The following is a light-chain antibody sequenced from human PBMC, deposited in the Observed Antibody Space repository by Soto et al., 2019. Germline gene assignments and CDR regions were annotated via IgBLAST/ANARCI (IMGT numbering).Light chain of an antibody. J-gene: IGKJ4*01. CDR3: QQYGSSPRVT. CDR1: QSVSSSY. CDR2: GAS. Sequence: EIVLTQSPGTLSLSPGERATLSCRASQSVSSSYLAWYQQKPGQAPRLLIYGASSSATGIPDRFSGSGSGTDVTLTISRLEPEAFAVYYCQQYGSSPRVTFGGVTKVEIK. V-gene: IGKV3-20*01.